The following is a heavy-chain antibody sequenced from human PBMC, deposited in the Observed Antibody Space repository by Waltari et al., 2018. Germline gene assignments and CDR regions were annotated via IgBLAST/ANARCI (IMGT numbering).Heavy chain of an antibody. CDR3: ASVDSSAFFRSFDY. Sequence: QLVESGGGLVKPGGSLRLSCAASGFAFSSYHMNGVRQAPGKWLAWVSSISSSSTYINYADSVNGRFTVSRDNAKNALFLQMSSLRVEDTAVYYCASVDSSAFFRSFDYWGLGTLVTVSS. J-gene: IGHJ4*02. D-gene: IGHD3-22*01. CDR2: ISSSSTYI. CDR1: GFAFSSYH. V-gene: IGHV3-21*02.